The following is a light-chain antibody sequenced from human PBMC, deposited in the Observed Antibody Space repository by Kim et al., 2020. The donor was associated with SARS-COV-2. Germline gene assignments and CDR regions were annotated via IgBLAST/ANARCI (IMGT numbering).Light chain of an antibody. J-gene: IGLJ2*01. CDR3: CSYAGSYTL. CDR1: SSDVGGYNY. CDR2: DVS. Sequence: PGQSVTIACTGTSSDVGGYNYVSWYQQHPGKAPKLMIYDVSERPSGVPDRFSGSKSGNTASLTISGLQAEDEADYYCCSYAGSYTLFGGGTKLTVL. V-gene: IGLV2-11*03.